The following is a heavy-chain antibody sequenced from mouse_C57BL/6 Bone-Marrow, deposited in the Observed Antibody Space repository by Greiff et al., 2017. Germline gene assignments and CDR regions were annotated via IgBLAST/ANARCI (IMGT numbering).Heavy chain of an antibody. CDR2: IDPETGGT. CDR3: TDYDRIYYAMDY. Sequence: QVQLQQSGAELVRPGASVTLSCKASGYTFTDYEMHWVKQTPVHGLEWIGAIDPETGGTAYNQKFKGKAILTADKSSSTAYMELRSLTSEDSAVYYCTDYDRIYYAMDYWGQGTSVTVSS. J-gene: IGHJ4*01. CDR1: GYTFTDYE. D-gene: IGHD2-4*01. V-gene: IGHV1-15*01.